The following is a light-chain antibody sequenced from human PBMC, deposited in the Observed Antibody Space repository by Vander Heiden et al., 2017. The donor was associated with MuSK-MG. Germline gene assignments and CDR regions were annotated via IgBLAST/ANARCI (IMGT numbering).Light chain of an antibody. J-gene: IGKJ1*01. CDR1: QSISSY. Sequence: DIQMTQSPSSLSASVGDRVTITCRASQSISSYLNWYQQKPGKAPKLLIYAASSLQSGVPSRFSGTGSGTDFTLTISRLQPEDFPPYYCQQVDSTLQWTFGQGTKVEIK. V-gene: IGKV1-39*01. CDR2: AAS. CDR3: QQVDSTLQWT.